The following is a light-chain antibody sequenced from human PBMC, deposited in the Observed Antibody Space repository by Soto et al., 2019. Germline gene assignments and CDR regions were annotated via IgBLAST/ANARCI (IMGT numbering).Light chain of an antibody. CDR3: QSYDNTLSGPIYV. CDR2: GNT. Sequence: VLTXPPSVSGALGQRVTISCTGITSNIGAGYDVHWYQLLPGRAPKLLIYGNTNRPSGVPDRFSGSKSATSASLAITGLQAEDEAIYYCQSYDNTLSGPIYVFGTGTKVTVL. CDR1: TSNIGAGYD. V-gene: IGLV1-40*01. J-gene: IGLJ1*01.